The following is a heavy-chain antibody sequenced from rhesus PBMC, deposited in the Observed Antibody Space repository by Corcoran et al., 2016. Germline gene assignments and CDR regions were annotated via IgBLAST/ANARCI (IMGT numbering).Heavy chain of an antibody. CDR3: TTLIDS. CDR1: GACISSYW. V-gene: IGHV4-80*01. Sequence: QVQLQESGPGLVKPSETLSLTCTASGACISSYWWSWIRQPPGKGLEWIGGINGNSGSTNYNPSLKSRVTISRDTSKNQFSLILSSVTAADSALYFCTTLIDSWGQGVLVTVSS. J-gene: IGHJ4*01. CDR2: INGNSGST.